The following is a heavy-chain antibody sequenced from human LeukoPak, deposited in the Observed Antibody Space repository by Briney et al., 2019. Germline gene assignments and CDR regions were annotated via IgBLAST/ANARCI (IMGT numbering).Heavy chain of an antibody. J-gene: IGHJ4*02. CDR3: AKDRYYDRVFDY. V-gene: IGHV3-9*01. D-gene: IGHD3-22*01. CDR1: GFTFDDYA. CDR2: ISWNSGSI. Sequence: GGSLRLSCAASGFTFDDYAMHWIRQAPGKGLEWVSGISWNSGSIGYADSVKGRFTISRDNAKNSLYLQMNSLRAEDTALYYCAKDRYYDRVFDYWGQGTLVTVSS.